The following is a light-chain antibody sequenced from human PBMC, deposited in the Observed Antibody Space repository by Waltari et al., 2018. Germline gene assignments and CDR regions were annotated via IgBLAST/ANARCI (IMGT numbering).Light chain of an antibody. CDR3: QHYVRLPVT. V-gene: IGKV3-20*01. CDR2: DAS. Sequence: EIVLTQSPGTLSLSPGETATLSCRASQRFTRYLAWYQHKPGQAPRLLIYDASTRAAGIADRFSGSGFGTDFTLTISRLEPEDSAVYYCQHYVRLPVTFGQGTKVEI. CDR1: QRFTRY. J-gene: IGKJ1*01.